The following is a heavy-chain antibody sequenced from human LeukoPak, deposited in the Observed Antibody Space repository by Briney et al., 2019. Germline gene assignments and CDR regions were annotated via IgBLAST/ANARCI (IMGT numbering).Heavy chain of an antibody. Sequence: SVKVSCKASGVTFSNYGISWVRQAPGQGLEWMGRIIPIVGIINYAQKLQGRVTITADRSTTTVYMELSSLRSEDTAVYYCATDNDGDGDYDGMDVWGQGTTVIVSS. J-gene: IGHJ6*02. CDR2: IIPIVGII. D-gene: IGHD4-17*01. V-gene: IGHV1-69*04. CDR1: GVTFSNYG. CDR3: ATDNDGDGDYDGMDV.